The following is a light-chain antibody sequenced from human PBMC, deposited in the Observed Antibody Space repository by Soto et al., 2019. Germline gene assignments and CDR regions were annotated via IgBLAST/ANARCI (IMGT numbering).Light chain of an antibody. CDR2: EVT. Sequence: QSALTQPPSASGSPGQSVTISCSGTSSGVGAYNYVSWYQQHPGKAPKLMIYEVTKRPSGVPDRFSGSKSGNTASLTVSGLQAGDEADYYCSSYAGSNSFPYVFGTGTKVTVL. CDR3: SSYAGSNSFPYV. V-gene: IGLV2-8*01. CDR1: SSGVGAYNY. J-gene: IGLJ1*01.